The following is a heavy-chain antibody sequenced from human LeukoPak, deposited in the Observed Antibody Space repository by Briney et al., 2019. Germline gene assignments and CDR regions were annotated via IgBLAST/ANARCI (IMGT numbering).Heavy chain of an antibody. CDR1: GFTFSNYA. CDR2: ISHDGSSE. Sequence: GGSLRLSCAASGFTFSNYAMHWVRQAPGKGLEWVALISHDGSSEYYGDSMKGRFTISRDNSRNTFYLQMNSLRAEDTAVYYCASRFEWLSSFDYWGQGTLDTVSS. CDR3: ASRFEWLSSFDY. V-gene: IGHV3-30*03. J-gene: IGHJ4*02. D-gene: IGHD3-3*01.